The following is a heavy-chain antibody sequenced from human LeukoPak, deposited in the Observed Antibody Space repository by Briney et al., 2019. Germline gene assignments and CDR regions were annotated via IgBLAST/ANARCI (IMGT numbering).Heavy chain of an antibody. Sequence: GASVKVSRKASGGTFSSYAISWVRQAPGQGLEWMGRIIPILGIANYAQKFQGRVTITADKSTSTAYMELSSLRSEDTAVYYCARWGHDYGDYGPFDYWGQGTLVTVSS. CDR2: IIPILGIA. J-gene: IGHJ4*02. D-gene: IGHD4-17*01. V-gene: IGHV1-69*04. CDR1: GGTFSSYA. CDR3: ARWGHDYGDYGPFDY.